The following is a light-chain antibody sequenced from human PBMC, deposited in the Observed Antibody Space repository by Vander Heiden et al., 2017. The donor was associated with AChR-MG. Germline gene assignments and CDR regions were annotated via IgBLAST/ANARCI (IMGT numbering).Light chain of an antibody. J-gene: IGLJ3*02. Sequence: QAVVTQEPSLTVSPGGTVTPTCGPSTGAVTSGHYPYWFQQKPGQAPRTLIYNTSNKHSWTPARFSGSLLGGKAALTLSGAQPEDEAEYYCLLSYSGARWVFGGGTKLTVL. CDR3: LLSYSGARWV. V-gene: IGLV7-46*01. CDR1: TGAVTSGHY. CDR2: NTS.